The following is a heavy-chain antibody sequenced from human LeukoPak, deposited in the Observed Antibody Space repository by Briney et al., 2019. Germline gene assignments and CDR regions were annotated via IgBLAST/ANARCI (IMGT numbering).Heavy chain of an antibody. J-gene: IGHJ2*01. CDR1: GGSFSSYY. D-gene: IGHD4-17*01. V-gene: IGHV4-59*01. CDR2: MYNSGST. CDR3: ARALYGDPRKRYFDL. Sequence: PSETLSLTCAFYGGSFSSYYWIWIRQPPGKGLEWTGYMYNSGSTNYNPSLKSRVTISVDTSKNQFSLKLSSVTAADTAVYYCARALYGDPRKRYFDLWGRGTLVTVSS.